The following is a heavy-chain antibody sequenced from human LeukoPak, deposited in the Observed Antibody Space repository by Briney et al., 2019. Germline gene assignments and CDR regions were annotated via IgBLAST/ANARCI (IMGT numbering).Heavy chain of an antibody. Sequence: GGSLRLSCAASGFTFSSYAMSWVRQAPGKGLEWVSAISGSGSTYYADSVKGRFTISRDNSKNTLYLQMNSLIAEDTAVYYCAKVEGGAAAGFFDYWGQGTLVTVSS. CDR3: AKVEGGAAAGFFDY. CDR1: GFTFSSYA. CDR2: ISGSGST. D-gene: IGHD6-13*01. V-gene: IGHV3-23*01. J-gene: IGHJ4*02.